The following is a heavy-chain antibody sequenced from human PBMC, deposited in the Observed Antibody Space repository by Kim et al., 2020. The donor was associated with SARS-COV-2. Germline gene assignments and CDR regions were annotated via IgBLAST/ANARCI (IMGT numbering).Heavy chain of an antibody. Sequence: PSFQGQVTISADTSISTAYLQWSSLKASDTAMYYCARVRLGVATEPMDVWGQGTTVTVSS. J-gene: IGHJ6*02. D-gene: IGHD5-12*01. CDR3: ARVRLGVATEPMDV. V-gene: IGHV5-51*01.